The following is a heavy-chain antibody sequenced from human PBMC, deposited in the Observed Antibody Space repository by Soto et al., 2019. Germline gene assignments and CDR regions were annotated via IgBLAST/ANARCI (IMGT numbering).Heavy chain of an antibody. V-gene: IGHV1-3*01. CDR2: INAGNGNT. J-gene: IGHJ6*02. Sequence: ASVKVSCKASGYTFTSYAMHWVRQAPGQRLEWMGWINAGNGNTKYSQKFQGRVTITRDTSASTAYMELSSLRSEDTAVYYCARKISGYDSGYYYYDMDVWGQGTTVTVSS. D-gene: IGHD5-12*01. CDR1: GYTFTSYA. CDR3: ARKISGYDSGYYYYDMDV.